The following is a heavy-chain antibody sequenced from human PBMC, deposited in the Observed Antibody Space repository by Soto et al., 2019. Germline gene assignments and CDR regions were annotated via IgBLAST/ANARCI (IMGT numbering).Heavy chain of an antibody. CDR3: ARVTSLVRGVIDNWFDP. CDR2: IIPMYGPA. J-gene: IGHJ5*02. CDR1: GGTFSSYA. D-gene: IGHD3-10*01. Sequence: QVPLVQSGAEVKKPGSSVTVSCKASGGTFSSYAIHWVRQAPGQGLEWMGGIIPMYGPAKYAQRFQVRVTITADESTTTVYMGPNSLTAQDTAVYYCARVTSLVRGVIDNWFDPWGDGTLVTVSS. V-gene: IGHV1-69*01.